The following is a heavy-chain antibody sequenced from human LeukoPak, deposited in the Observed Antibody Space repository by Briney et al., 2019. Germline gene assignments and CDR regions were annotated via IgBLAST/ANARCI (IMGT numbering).Heavy chain of an antibody. CDR3: ARLGLRVAGPDFDY. J-gene: IGHJ4*02. CDR2: ISAYNGNT. CDR1: GYTFTSYG. Sequence: ASVKVSFKASGYTFTSYGISWVRQAPGQGLEWMGWISAYNGNTNYAQKLQGRVTMTTDTSTSTAYMELRSLRSDETAVYYCARLGLRVAGPDFDYWGQGTLVTVSS. D-gene: IGHD6-19*01. V-gene: IGHV1-18*01.